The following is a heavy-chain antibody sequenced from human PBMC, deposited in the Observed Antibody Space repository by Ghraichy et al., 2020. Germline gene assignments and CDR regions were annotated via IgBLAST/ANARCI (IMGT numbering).Heavy chain of an antibody. CDR3: AKERDTSGYYSFRGDYYGMDV. V-gene: IGHV3-30*18. D-gene: IGHD3-22*01. CDR1: GFTFSKYG. J-gene: IGHJ6*04. CDR2: ISYDGSNK. Sequence: GGSLNISCAASGFTFSKYGMHWVRQAPGKGLEWVAVISYDGSNKKYADSGRFTISRDNSKNTLYLQMNSLRAEETAVYYCAKERDTSGYYSFRGDYYGMDVWGKGTTVTFSS.